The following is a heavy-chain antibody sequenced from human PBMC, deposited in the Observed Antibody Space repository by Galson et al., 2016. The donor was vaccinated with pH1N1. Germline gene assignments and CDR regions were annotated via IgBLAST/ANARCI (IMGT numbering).Heavy chain of an antibody. J-gene: IGHJ4*02. CDR2: ISATGGST. Sequence: SLRLSCAASGFTLSSSAMKWVRQAPGKGLEWVSYISATGGSTYYADSVKGRFTISRDTSKNTMYLQMNSLRAEDTAVYYCAKFRESIPWRTGEFDLWGQGTLVTVSS. CDR3: AKFRESIPWRTGEFDL. CDR1: GFTLSSSA. V-gene: IGHV3-23*01. D-gene: IGHD3-10*01.